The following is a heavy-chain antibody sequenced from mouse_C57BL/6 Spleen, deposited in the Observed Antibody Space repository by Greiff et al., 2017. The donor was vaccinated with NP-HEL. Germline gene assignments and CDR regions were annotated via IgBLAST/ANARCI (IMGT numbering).Heavy chain of an antibody. CDR3: AVYLYEYEFAY. D-gene: IGHD2-4*01. Sequence: QVQLQQPGAELVMPGASVKLSCKASGYTFTSYWMHWVKQRPGQGLEWIGEIDPSDSYTNYNQKFKGKSTLTVDKASSTPYMPLSSLTSEDSAVYYCAVYLYEYEFAYWGQGTLVTVSS. J-gene: IGHJ3*01. V-gene: IGHV1-69*01. CDR2: IDPSDSYT. CDR1: GYTFTSYW.